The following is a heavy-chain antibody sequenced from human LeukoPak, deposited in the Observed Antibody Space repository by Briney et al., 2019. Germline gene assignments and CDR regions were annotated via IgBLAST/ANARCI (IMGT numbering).Heavy chain of an antibody. Sequence: SETLSLTCTVSGGSVSSGSYYWSWIRQPPGKGLEWIGYIYYSGSTNYNPSLKGRVTISVDTSKNQFSLKLSSVTAADTAVYYCARGVKYSSRGQNAFDPWGQGTLVTVSS. CDR2: IYYSGST. CDR1: GGSVSSGSYY. V-gene: IGHV4-61*01. J-gene: IGHJ5*02. CDR3: ARGVKYSSRGQNAFDP. D-gene: IGHD6-13*01.